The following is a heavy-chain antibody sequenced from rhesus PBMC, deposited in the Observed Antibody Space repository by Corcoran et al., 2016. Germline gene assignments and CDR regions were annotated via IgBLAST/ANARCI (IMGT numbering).Heavy chain of an antibody. D-gene: IGHD6-13*01. CDR1: GFTFSSYD. Sequence: EVQLVESGGGLVQPGGSLRLSCAASGFTFSSYDMSWVRQAPGRGLGGVSYIGYPGKTIAYADSWECPFTSSKDNPKHSLSLQMSMLRAEDTAVYYGTRSYSSWSFFYYWGQGVLVTVSS. CDR2: IGYPGKTI. V-gene: IGHV3-136*01. J-gene: IGHJ4*01. CDR3: TRSYSSWSFFYY.